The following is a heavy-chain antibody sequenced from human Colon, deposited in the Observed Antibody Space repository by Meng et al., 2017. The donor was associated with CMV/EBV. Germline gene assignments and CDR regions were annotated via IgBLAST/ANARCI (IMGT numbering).Heavy chain of an antibody. CDR3: ATLRFLEWMSPFDS. V-gene: IGHV1-69*01. D-gene: IGHD3-3*01. Sequence: KAAEGTLGDYAFSWVRQAPGQGLEGLGGLVPSFSVVNVAQNFQGRVTITADEFTRTVYMELSSLKSEDTAVYHCATLRFLEWMSPFDSWGQGTLVTVSS. CDR2: LVPSFSVV. CDR1: EGTLGDYA. J-gene: IGHJ4*02.